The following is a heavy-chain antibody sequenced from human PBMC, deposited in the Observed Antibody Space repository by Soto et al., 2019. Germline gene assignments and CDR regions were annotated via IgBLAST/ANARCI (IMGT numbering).Heavy chain of an antibody. CDR3: ARDKSLRLWGGMDV. CDR1: GGTFSSYA. D-gene: IGHD3-3*01. CDR2: ISPFFGTA. J-gene: IGHJ6*02. Sequence: QVQLVQSGAEVKKPGSSVKVSCKASGGTFSSYAISWVRQAPGQGLEWMGGISPFFGTANYAQKFQGRVTITADESTSTAYMGLSSLRSEDTAVYYCARDKSLRLWGGMDVWGQGTTVTVSS. V-gene: IGHV1-69*12.